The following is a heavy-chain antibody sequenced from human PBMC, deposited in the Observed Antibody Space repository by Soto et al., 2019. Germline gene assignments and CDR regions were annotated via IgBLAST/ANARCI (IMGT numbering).Heavy chain of an antibody. CDR1: GFTFSSYG. CDR3: ARETYYDFWSGYYIVASGDGFYGMDV. Sequence: GGSLRLSCAASGFTFSSYGMHWVRQAPGKGLEWVAVIWYDGSNKYYADSVKGRFTISRDNSKNTLYLQMNSLRAEDTAVYYCARETYYDFWSGYYIVASGDGFYGMDVWGQGTTVTVSS. V-gene: IGHV3-33*01. CDR2: IWYDGSNK. D-gene: IGHD3-3*01. J-gene: IGHJ6*02.